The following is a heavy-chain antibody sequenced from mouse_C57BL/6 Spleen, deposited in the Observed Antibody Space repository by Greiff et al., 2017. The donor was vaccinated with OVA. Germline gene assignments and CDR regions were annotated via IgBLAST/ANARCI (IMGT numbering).Heavy chain of an antibody. J-gene: IGHJ4*01. CDR2: IYPGSGST. Sequence: VQLQQPGAELVKPGASVKMSCKASGYTFTSYWITWVKQRPGQGLEWIGDIYPGSGSTNYNEKFKSKATLTVDTSSSTAYMQLSSLTSEDAAVYYCARWDDGYYGDAMDYWGQGTSVTVSS. V-gene: IGHV1-55*01. CDR3: ARWDDGYYGDAMDY. D-gene: IGHD2-3*01. CDR1: GYTFTSYW.